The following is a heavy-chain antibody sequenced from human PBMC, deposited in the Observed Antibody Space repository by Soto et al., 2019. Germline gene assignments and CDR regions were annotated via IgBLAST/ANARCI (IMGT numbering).Heavy chain of an antibody. V-gene: IGHV3-48*02. Sequence: EVQLVESGGGLVQPGGSLRLSCAASGFTFSSYSMNWVRQAPGKGLEWVSYISSSSSTIYYADSVKGRFTISRDNAKNSLYLQMNSLRDEDTAVYYCEGMPEQWLVRPTVSDYWGQGTLVTVSS. J-gene: IGHJ4*02. CDR3: EGMPEQWLVRPTVSDY. D-gene: IGHD6-19*01. CDR1: GFTFSSYS. CDR2: ISSSSSTI.